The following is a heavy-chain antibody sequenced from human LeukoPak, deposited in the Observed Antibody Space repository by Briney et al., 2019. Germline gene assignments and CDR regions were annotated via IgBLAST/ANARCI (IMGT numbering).Heavy chain of an antibody. CDR3: ARDRRRDLLHAFDI. CDR1: VGSFSGYY. J-gene: IGHJ3*02. CDR2: INHSGST. D-gene: IGHD1-26*01. Sequence: SETLSLTCAVYVGSFSGYYWSWIRQPPGKGLEWIGEINHSGSTNYNPSLKSRVTISVDTSKNQFSLKLSSVTAADTAVYYCARDRRRDLLHAFDIWGQGTMVTVSS. V-gene: IGHV4-34*01.